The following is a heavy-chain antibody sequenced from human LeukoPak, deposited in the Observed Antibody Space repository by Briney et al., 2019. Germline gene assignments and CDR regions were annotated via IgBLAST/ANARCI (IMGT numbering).Heavy chain of an antibody. J-gene: IGHJ4*02. CDR2: IYSSGRT. V-gene: IGHV4-39*07. D-gene: IGHD1-26*01. CDR3: ARKRGGPTTGIDY. CDR1: GGSISSTNSY. Sequence: SETLSLTCTVSGGSISSTNSYWGWIRQSPRTGLEWIGNIYSSGRTYYNPSLKRRVTISIDTSENQFSLQLPSVTAADTAVHYCARKRGGPTTGIDYWGQGTLVTVSS.